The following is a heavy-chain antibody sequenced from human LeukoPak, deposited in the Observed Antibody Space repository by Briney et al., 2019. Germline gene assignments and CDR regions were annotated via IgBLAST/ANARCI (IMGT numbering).Heavy chain of an antibody. Sequence: PGGSLRLSCTASGFPYGSTSMHWVRRAPGKGLEWVSGIQRDGTSPTYADSVKGRFIISRDNAKGSVYLQMNILRAEDTAVYYCSRGHYGPDYWGQGTLVTVSS. V-gene: IGHV3-74*01. CDR1: GFPYGSTS. CDR2: IQRDGTSP. CDR3: SRGHYGPDY. J-gene: IGHJ4*02. D-gene: IGHD3-16*01.